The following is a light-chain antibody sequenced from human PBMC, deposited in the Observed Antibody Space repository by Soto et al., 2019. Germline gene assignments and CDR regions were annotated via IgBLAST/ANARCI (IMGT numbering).Light chain of an antibody. V-gene: IGKV3-11*01. CDR1: QSIRNY. J-gene: IGKJ4*01. Sequence: EIVLTQSPATLSLSPGERATLSCRASQSIRNYLAWYQQKPGQAPRLLIYDASNRAIGIPARFSGSGSGTDFILTISSLEPEDCGVYYCQQRNDWVTFGGGTKVDIK. CDR3: QQRNDWVT. CDR2: DAS.